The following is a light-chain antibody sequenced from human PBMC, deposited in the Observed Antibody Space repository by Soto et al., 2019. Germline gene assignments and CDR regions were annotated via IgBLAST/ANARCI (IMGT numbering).Light chain of an antibody. V-gene: IGKV1-5*03. CDR1: QTISTW. J-gene: IGKJ5*01. CDR2: KAS. CDR3: QQYHNWPIT. Sequence: DIQVTQSPPTLSASLGDGVTITCRASQTISTWMAWYQQKPGKAPKLVIYKASTLESGVPSRFSGSGAGTEFTLTISSLQSEDFAVYYCQQYHNWPITFGQGTRLEIK.